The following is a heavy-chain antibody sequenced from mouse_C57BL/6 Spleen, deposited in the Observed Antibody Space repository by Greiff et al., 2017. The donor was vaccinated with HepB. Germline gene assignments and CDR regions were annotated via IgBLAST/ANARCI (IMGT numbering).Heavy chain of an antibody. D-gene: IGHD1-1*01. CDR3: ARERTTVVVYYFDY. Sequence: EVHLVESGGGLVKPGGSLKLSCAASGFTFSDYGMHWVRQAPEKGLEWVAYISSGSSTIYYADTVKGRFTISRDNAKNTLFLQMTSLRSEDTAMYYCARERTTVVVYYFDYWGQGTTLTVSS. CDR2: ISSGSSTI. V-gene: IGHV5-17*01. CDR1: GFTFSDYG. J-gene: IGHJ2*01.